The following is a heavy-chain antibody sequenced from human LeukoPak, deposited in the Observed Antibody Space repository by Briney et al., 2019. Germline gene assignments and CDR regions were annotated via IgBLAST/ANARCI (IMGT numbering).Heavy chain of an antibody. D-gene: IGHD6-13*01. CDR2: INHSGST. J-gene: IGHJ3*02. Sequence: SETLSLTCTISGGSISSYYWSWIRQPPGKGLEWIGEINHSGSTNYNPSLKSRVTISVDTSKNQFSLKLSSVTAADTAVYYCARAPAYSSSWYERAFDIWGQGTMVTVSS. V-gene: IGHV4-34*01. CDR3: ARAPAYSSSWYERAFDI. CDR1: GGSISSYY.